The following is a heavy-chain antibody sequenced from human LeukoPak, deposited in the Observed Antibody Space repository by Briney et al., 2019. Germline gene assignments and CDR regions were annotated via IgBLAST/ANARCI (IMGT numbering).Heavy chain of an antibody. Sequence: SETLSLTCAVYGGSFSGYYWSWIRQPPGKGLEWIGEINHSGSTNYNPSLKSRVTMSVDTSKNQFSLKLSSVTAADTAVYYCARGQLGYGDFDYWGQGTLVTVSS. D-gene: IGHD4-17*01. V-gene: IGHV4-34*01. J-gene: IGHJ4*02. CDR1: GGSFSGYY. CDR3: ARGQLGYGDFDY. CDR2: INHSGST.